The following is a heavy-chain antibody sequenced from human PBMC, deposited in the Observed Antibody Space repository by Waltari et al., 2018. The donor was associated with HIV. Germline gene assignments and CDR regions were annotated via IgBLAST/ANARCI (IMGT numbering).Heavy chain of an antibody. V-gene: IGHV3-30*03. CDR2: ISYDGMKK. CDR3: ARDSSQVHWFGESLAL. CDR1: GPDSGRVG. J-gene: IGHJ4*02. D-gene: IGHD3-10*01. Sequence: QVQLVESGGGVVQPGTVLRLSSSAFGPDSGRVGRHWVRQAPGKGLEWLAAISYDGMKKYYGDSLRGRLTISRDNSKKTLYLQMNTLRPEDTAIYFCARDSSQVHWFGESLALWGQGTLVIVSS.